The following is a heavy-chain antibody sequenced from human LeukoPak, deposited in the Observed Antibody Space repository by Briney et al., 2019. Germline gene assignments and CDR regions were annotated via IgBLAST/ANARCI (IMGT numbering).Heavy chain of an antibody. V-gene: IGHV1-18*01. Sequence: ASVKVSCKASGSTFTSYGISWVRQAPGQGLEWMGWISAYNGNTNYAQKLQGRVTMTTDTSTSTAYMELRSLRSDDTAVYYCARDEGSYCWGNWFDPWGQGTLVTVSS. CDR3: ARDEGSYCWGNWFDP. J-gene: IGHJ5*02. D-gene: IGHD3-16*02. CDR1: GSTFTSYG. CDR2: ISAYNGNT.